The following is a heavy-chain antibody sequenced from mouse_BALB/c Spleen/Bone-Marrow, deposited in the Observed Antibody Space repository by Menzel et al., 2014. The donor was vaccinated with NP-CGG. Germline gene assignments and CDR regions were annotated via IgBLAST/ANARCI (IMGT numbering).Heavy chain of an antibody. D-gene: IGHD2-1*01. Sequence: EVQRVESGGGLVKPGGSLKLSCAGSGFTFSDYYMYWVRQNPEKRLEWVATINDGGSYTYYPDSVKGRFTISRDNAKNNLYLQMSSLKSEDTAMYYCARDGNFAMDYWGQGTSVTVSS. CDR3: ARDGNFAMDY. V-gene: IGHV5-4*02. CDR2: INDGGSYT. CDR1: GFTFSDYY. J-gene: IGHJ4*01.